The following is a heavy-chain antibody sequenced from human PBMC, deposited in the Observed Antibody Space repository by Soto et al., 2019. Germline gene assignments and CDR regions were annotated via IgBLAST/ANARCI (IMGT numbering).Heavy chain of an antibody. J-gene: IGHJ4*02. CDR3: ARVGGSFFEN. CDR1: GFTFGTYA. V-gene: IGHV3-23*04. CDR2: MTSSGSAI. Sequence: EVQLVESGGGLVQPGGSLRLSCEASGFTFGTYAMRWVRQAPGKGLEWVSAMTSSGSAIYYSESVRGRFIISRDNARNTLSLQLNRLRVEDTALYYCARVGGSFFENWGQGPRVTVSS. D-gene: IGHD3-16*01.